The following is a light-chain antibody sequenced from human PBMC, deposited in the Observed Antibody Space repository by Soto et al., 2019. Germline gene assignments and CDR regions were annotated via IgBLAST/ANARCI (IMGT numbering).Light chain of an antibody. Sequence: EFVLTQSPGTLSLSPGERATLSCRASQSVSSSYIAWYQQKPGQAPRLLIYGPSSRATGIPDRFSGSGSGTDFTLTISRLEPEDFAVYYCQQYGSTPLTFGGGTKVDIK. V-gene: IGKV3-20*01. CDR1: QSVSSSY. CDR2: GPS. CDR3: QQYGSTPLT. J-gene: IGKJ4*01.